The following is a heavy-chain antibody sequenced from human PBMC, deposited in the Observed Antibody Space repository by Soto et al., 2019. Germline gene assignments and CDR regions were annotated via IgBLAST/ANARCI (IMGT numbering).Heavy chain of an antibody. Sequence: ETLSLTCSVSGSSISPYYWTWIRQPPGKGLEWIGYIYYSGTTNYNPSLKSRVTISVDTSKNQFSLKMNSVTAADTAVYYCARHQYGSSWFDPWGQGTLVTVSS. D-gene: IGHD6-13*01. CDR1: GSSISPYY. J-gene: IGHJ5*02. V-gene: IGHV4-59*08. CDR3: ARHQYGSSWFDP. CDR2: IYYSGTT.